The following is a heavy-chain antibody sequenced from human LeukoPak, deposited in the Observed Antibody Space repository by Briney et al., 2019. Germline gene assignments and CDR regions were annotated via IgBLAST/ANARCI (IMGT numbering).Heavy chain of an antibody. J-gene: IGHJ5*02. Sequence: SETLSLTCTVSGGSISSYYWSWIRQPPGKGLEWIGYIYYSGSTNYNPSLKSRVTISVDTSKNQFSLKLSSVTAADTAVYYCARGYYDFWSGHPRGHVWFDPWGQGTLVTVSS. CDR3: ARGYYDFWSGHPRGHVWFDP. D-gene: IGHD3-3*01. CDR1: GGSISSYY. V-gene: IGHV4-59*01. CDR2: IYYSGST.